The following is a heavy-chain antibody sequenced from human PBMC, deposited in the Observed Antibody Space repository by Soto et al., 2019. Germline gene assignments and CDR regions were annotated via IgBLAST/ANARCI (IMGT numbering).Heavy chain of an antibody. V-gene: IGHV4-59*01. J-gene: IGHJ6*02. CDR3: ARENVVAFHYQPSTNV. Sequence: SETLSLTCTVSGGSISSYYWSWIRQPPGKGLEWIGYIYDSGSTNYNPSLKSRVTISVDTSKNQFSLKLSSVTAADTAVYYCARENVVAFHYQPSTNVCAQATTV. CDR2: IYDSGST. D-gene: IGHD2-8*01. CDR1: GGSISSYY.